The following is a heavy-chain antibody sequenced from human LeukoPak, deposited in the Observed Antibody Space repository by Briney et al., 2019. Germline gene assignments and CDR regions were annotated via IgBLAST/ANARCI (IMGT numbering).Heavy chain of an antibody. CDR1: GYTFTGYY. D-gene: IGHD1-26*01. CDR3: ARDGGSYYEDAFDI. Sequence: GASVKVSCKASGYTFTGYYMHWVRQAPGQGLEWMGWINPNSGGTNYAQKFQGRVTMTRDTSISTAYMELSRLRSDDTAVYYCARDGGSYYEDAFDIWGQGTMVTVSS. J-gene: IGHJ3*02. CDR2: INPNSGGT. V-gene: IGHV1-2*02.